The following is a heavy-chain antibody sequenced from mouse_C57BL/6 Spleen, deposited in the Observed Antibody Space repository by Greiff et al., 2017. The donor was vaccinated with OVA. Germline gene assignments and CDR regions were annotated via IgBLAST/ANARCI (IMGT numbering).Heavy chain of an antibody. D-gene: IGHD4-1*01. V-gene: IGHV5-4*01. CDR1: GFTFSSYA. Sequence: EVKLVESGGGLVKPGGSLKLSCAASGFTFSSYAMSWVRQTPEKRLEWVATISDGGSYTYYPDNVKGRFTISRDNAKNNLYLQMSHLKSEDTAMYYCARDRGTGRGGLDYWGQGTSVTVSS. CDR3: ARDRGTGRGGLDY. CDR2: ISDGGSYT. J-gene: IGHJ4*01.